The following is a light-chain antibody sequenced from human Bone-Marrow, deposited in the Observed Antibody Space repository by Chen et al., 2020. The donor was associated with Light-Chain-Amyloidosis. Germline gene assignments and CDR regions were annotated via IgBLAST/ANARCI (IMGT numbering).Light chain of an antibody. CDR2: RDT. V-gene: IGLV3-25*03. J-gene: IGLJ2*01. CDR3: QSADSSGTYEVI. Sequence: SYELTHPPSVSVSPGQTARITCSGDDLPTKYAYWYQQKPGQAPVLVIHRDTERPSGISEPFSSSSSGTTATLTISGVQAEDEADYHCQSADSSGTYEVIFGGGTKLTVL. CDR1: DLPTKY.